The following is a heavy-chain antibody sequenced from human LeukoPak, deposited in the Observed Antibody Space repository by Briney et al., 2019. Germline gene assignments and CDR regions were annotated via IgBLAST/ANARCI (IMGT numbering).Heavy chain of an antibody. CDR3: ASSSGWPRFQH. J-gene: IGHJ1*01. D-gene: IGHD6-19*01. V-gene: IGHV4-59*01. CDR1: GGSISSYY. Sequence: SETLSLTCTVSGGSISSYYWSWIRQPPGKGLEWIGYIFYSGSTNYNPSLKSRLTISVDTSKNQFSLKLSSVTAADTAVYYCASSSGWPRFQHWGQGTLVTVSS. CDR2: IFYSGST.